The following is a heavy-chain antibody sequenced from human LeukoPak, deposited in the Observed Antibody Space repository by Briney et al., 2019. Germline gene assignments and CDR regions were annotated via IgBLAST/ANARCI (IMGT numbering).Heavy chain of an antibody. J-gene: IGHJ5*02. CDR2: MNPNSGNT. V-gene: IGHV1-8*01. CDR3: ARGITIFGLVNLNWFDT. D-gene: IGHD3-3*01. CDR1: GYTFTSYD. Sequence: ASVKVYCKASGYTFTSYDINWMRQATGQGLEWMGCMNPNSGNTGYAQQFQGRVTMTRKTSVSTAYMELSSLRSEDTAVYYCARGITIFGLVNLNWFDTCGQGTLVTVSS.